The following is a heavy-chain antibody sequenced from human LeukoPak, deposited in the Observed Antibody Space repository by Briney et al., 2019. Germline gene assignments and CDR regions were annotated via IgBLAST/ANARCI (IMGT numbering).Heavy chain of an antibody. D-gene: IGHD2-15*01. CDR1: GFSFSTYG. CDR2: IRYDGNNK. J-gene: IGHJ6*03. CDR3: AKKGTCCSTASQDLYYMDI. V-gene: IGHV3-30*02. Sequence: PGGSLRLSCAASGFSFSTYGMHWFRQAPGKGLEWVAFIRYDGNNKYYGDSVKGRFTISRDNSKNTLYLQMSNLRPEDTAVYYCAKKGTCCSTASQDLYYMDIWGKGTTVTVS.